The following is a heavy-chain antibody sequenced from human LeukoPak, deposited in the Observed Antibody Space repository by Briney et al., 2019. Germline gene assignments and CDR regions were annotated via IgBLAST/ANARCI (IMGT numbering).Heavy chain of an antibody. D-gene: IGHD5-18*01. CDR1: GFTFSDYV. J-gene: IGHJ4*02. CDR3: AKNAGYSYGLYYFDY. CDR2: ITASGDRT. Sequence: GGSLRLSCAAFGFTFSDYVMIWVRQAPGKGLEWVSGITASGDRTYYADSVKGRFTISRDNSKNTVHLQMDSLRAEDSAVYYCAKNAGYSYGLYYFDYWGQGTLVTVSS. V-gene: IGHV3-23*01.